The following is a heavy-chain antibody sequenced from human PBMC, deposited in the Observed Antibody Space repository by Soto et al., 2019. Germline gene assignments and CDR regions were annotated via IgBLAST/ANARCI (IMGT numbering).Heavy chain of an antibody. CDR3: AKSRHRITRIVEALDY. J-gene: IGHJ4*02. Sequence: QVQLVESGGGVVQPGRSLRLSCAASGFTFSSYGMHWVRQAPGKGLEWVAVISDDGSNKYYADSVKGRFTISRDNSKNTLSLQMNSLRAEDTAVYYCAKSRHRITRIVEALDYWGQGTL. D-gene: IGHD3-22*01. CDR1: GFTFSSYG. V-gene: IGHV3-30*18. CDR2: ISDDGSNK.